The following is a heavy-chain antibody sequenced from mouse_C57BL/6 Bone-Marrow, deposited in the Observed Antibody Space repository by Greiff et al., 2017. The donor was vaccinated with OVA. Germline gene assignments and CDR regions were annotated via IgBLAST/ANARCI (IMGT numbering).Heavy chain of an antibody. CDR1: GYTFTSYW. CDR2: INPSSGYT. CDR3: AKHYDYDEDYFDY. J-gene: IGHJ2*01. D-gene: IGHD2-4*01. Sequence: QVQLQQSGAELAKPGASVKLSCKASGYTFTSYWMHWVKQRPGQGLEWIGYINPSSGYTKYNQKFKDKATLTADKSSSTAYMQLSSLTYEDSAVYYCAKHYDYDEDYFDYWGQGTTLTVSS. V-gene: IGHV1-7*01.